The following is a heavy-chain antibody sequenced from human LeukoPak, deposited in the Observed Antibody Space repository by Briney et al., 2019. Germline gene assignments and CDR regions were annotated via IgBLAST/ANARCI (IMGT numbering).Heavy chain of an antibody. D-gene: IGHD3-10*01. J-gene: IGHJ4*02. Sequence: GGSLRLSCAASGFTFSDYYMSWFRQAPGKGLEWVSAISGSGGSTYYADSVKGRFTISRDNSKNTLYLQMNSLRAEDTAIYYCAKDLLVYDYWGQGTLVTVSS. CDR3: AKDLLVYDY. CDR1: GFTFSDYY. CDR2: ISGSGGST. V-gene: IGHV3-23*01.